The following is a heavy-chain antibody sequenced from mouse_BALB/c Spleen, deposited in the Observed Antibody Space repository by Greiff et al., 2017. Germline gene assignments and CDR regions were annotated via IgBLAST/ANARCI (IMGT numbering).Heavy chain of an antibody. CDR3: ARDRRYDGVYYAMDY. V-gene: IGHV2-6-7*01. Sequence: VQLQQSGPGLVAPSQSLSITCTVSGFSLTGYGVNWVRQPPGKGLEWLGMIWGDGSTDYNSALKSRLSISKDNSKSQVFLKMNSLQTDDTARYYCARDRRYDGVYYAMDYWGQGTSVTVSS. CDR1: GFSLTGYG. J-gene: IGHJ4*01. D-gene: IGHD2-14*01. CDR2: IWGDGST.